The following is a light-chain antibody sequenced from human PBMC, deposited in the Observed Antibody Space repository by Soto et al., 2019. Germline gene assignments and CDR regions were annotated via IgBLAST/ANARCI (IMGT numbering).Light chain of an antibody. V-gene: IGKV3-20*01. J-gene: IGKJ2*01. Sequence: EIVLTQSPGTLSLSPGERATLSCRASQSVSSSSLAWYQQKPGQAPRLLIYGASSTATGIPDRFSGSGSGTDFTLTISRLDPEDFAVFYCQQYGSSPYTFGQGTKLEIK. CDR2: GAS. CDR1: QSVSSSS. CDR3: QQYGSSPYT.